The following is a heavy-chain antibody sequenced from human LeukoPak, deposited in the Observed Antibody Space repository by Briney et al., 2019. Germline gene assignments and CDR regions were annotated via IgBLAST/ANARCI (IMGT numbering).Heavy chain of an antibody. V-gene: IGHV3-23*01. J-gene: IGHJ3*02. CDR1: GFTFSSYS. CDR3: ANDGAYYDSSTDAFDI. D-gene: IGHD3-22*01. Sequence: GGSLRHSCAASGFTFSSYSMTWVRQAPGKGLEWVSAINGSGGSTYYAYSVKCQFIISRDNSKNTLYLQMNSLRAEDTAVYYCANDGAYYDSSTDAFDIWGQGTMVTVSS. CDR2: INGSGGST.